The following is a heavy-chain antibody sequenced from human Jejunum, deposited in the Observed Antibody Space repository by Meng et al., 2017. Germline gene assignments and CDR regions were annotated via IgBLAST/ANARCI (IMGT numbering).Heavy chain of an antibody. Sequence: GESLKISCAASGFTFSSYWMSWVRQAPGKGLEWVANIKQDGSAEYYVDSVKGRFTISRDNAKNSLYLQMNSLRVEDTAVYYCARSIDKGFGEFLDYWGQGTLVTVSS. CDR2: IKQDGSAE. CDR1: GFTFSSYW. V-gene: IGHV3-7*01. J-gene: IGHJ4*02. CDR3: ARSIDKGFGEFLDY. D-gene: IGHD3-10*01.